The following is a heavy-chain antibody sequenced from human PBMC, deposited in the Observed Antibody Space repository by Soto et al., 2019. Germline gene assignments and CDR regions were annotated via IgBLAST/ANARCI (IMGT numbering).Heavy chain of an antibody. V-gene: IGHV4-59*01. CDR2: FYNSGNT. J-gene: IGHJ4*02. CDR1: GDSISNYY. CDR3: ASTKKWLAFDY. Sequence: SETLSLTCTVSGDSISNYYWTWIRQPPGKGLEWIGCFYNSGNTNYNPSHKSRDNISVDTSNNQFSLGVNSVTFADTAVYYCASTKKWLAFDYWGQGALVTVSS. D-gene: IGHD6-19*01.